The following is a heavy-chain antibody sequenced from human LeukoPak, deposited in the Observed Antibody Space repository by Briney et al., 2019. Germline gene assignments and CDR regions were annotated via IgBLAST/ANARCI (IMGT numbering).Heavy chain of an antibody. V-gene: IGHV3-13*01. CDR1: GFTFSSFD. D-gene: IGHD1-1*01. Sequence: EPGGSLRLSCAASGFTFSSFDMHWVRQPTGQGLEWDSTIGTASDTYYPGSVEGRFTLSRDNAKNSLYLQMNSLTAGDTAVYYCARGPPRGKYYYMDVWGKGTTVTVSS. CDR3: ARGPPRGKYYYMDV. CDR2: IGTASDT. J-gene: IGHJ6*03.